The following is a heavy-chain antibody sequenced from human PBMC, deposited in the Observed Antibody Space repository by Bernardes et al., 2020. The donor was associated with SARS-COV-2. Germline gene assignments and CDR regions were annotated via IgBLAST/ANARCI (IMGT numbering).Heavy chain of an antibody. CDR1: GFTLSDYY. CDR2: LTSSGSDA. CDR3: VRDGENWNDFDS. J-gene: IGHJ4*02. D-gene: IGHD1-1*01. V-gene: IGHV3-11*05. Sequence: GGSLRLSCAASGFTLSDYYMSWVRQTPGKGLEWVSYLTSSGSDANYADSVKGRFAISRDDAKNSLYLQMNSLRAEDTAVYYCVRDGENWNDFDSWGQGILVTVYS.